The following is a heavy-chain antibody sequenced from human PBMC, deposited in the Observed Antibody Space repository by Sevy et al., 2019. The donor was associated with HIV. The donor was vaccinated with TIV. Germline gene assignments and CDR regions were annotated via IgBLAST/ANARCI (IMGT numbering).Heavy chain of an antibody. V-gene: IGHV4-34*01. J-gene: IGHJ4*02. CDR2: INHSGST. D-gene: IGHD5-12*01. Sequence: SETLSLTCAVYGGSFSGYYWSWIRQPPGKGLEWIGEINHSGSTNYNPSLKSRVTISVDTSKNQFSLKLSSVTAADTAVYYCARGGVEGYNSPFDYWGQGTLVTVSS. CDR1: GGSFSGYY. CDR3: ARGGVEGYNSPFDY.